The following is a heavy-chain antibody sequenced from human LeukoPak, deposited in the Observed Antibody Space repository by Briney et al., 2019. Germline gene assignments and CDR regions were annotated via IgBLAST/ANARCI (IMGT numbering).Heavy chain of an antibody. D-gene: IGHD3-10*01. Sequence: ASVKVSCKVSGYTLTELSMHWVRQAPGKGLEWMGGFDPEDGETIYAQKFQGRVTMTEDTSTDTAYMELSSLRSEDTAVYYCATDLKYYYGSGSYGPFDYWGQGTLVTVSS. CDR2: FDPEDGET. V-gene: IGHV1-24*01. J-gene: IGHJ4*02. CDR3: ATDLKYYYGSGSYGPFDY. CDR1: GYTLTELS.